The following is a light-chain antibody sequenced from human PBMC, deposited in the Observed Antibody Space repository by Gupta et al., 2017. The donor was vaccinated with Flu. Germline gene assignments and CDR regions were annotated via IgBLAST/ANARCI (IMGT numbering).Light chain of an antibody. CDR3: QSYDSTNLWV. CDR2: EDK. V-gene: IGLV6-57*01. J-gene: IGLJ3*02. CDR1: SGSIANNY. Sequence: FMLTQPHSVSESPGKKVTISCTRSSGSIANNYVQWYQQRPCSSPTPVIYEDKRRSSGVPDRFSGSIDSSSNSASLSISGLKTEDEADYYCQSYDSTNLWVFGGGTRLTVL.